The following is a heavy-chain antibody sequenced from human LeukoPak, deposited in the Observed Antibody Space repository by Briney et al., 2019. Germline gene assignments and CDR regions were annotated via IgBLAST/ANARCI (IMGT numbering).Heavy chain of an antibody. J-gene: IGHJ4*02. D-gene: IGHD2/OR15-2a*01. CDR1: GFTFSSYA. Sequence: AGGSLRLSCAASGFTFSSYAMSWVRQAPEKGLEWVSGISGSGGSTYYADSVKGRFTISRDNSKNTLYLQMNSLRAEDTAVYFCARGGLSIMGYWGQGTLVTVSS. V-gene: IGHV3-23*01. CDR2: ISGSGGST. CDR3: ARGGLSIMGY.